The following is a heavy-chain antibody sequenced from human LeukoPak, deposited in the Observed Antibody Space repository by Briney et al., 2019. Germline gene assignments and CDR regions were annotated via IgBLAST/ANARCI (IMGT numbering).Heavy chain of an antibody. CDR1: GFSFSSYA. Sequence: GGSLRLSCATSGFSFSSYAMSWVRQAPGKGLEWVSAMSSSDDGRYYAASVRGRFTISRDTSRSTLYLQMNSLRAEDTAVYYCARGDYYGPGDYFDYWGQGTLVTVSS. CDR3: ARGDYYGPGDYFDY. V-gene: IGHV3-23*01. D-gene: IGHD3-10*01. CDR2: MSSSDDGR. J-gene: IGHJ4*02.